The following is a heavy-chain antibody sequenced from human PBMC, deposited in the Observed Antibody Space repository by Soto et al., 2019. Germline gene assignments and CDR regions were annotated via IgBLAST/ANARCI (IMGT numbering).Heavy chain of an antibody. CDR2: ITPYNGNV. D-gene: IGHD7-27*01. Sequence: QLQLLQSGAEVKKTGSSVKISCKTSGWIFSFQYLHWVRQAPGQGLEWLGWITPYNGNVKYAQHDQDRISLTRDNSMTTLFLEVRNLRSEDTGLYFCARSATSGDQHFIDSWGQGTLVTVSS. V-gene: IGHV1-45*02. CDR3: ARSATSGDQHFIDS. J-gene: IGHJ4*02. CDR1: GWIFSFQY.